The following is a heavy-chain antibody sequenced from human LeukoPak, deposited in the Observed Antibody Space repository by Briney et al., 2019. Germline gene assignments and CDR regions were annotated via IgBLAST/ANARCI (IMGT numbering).Heavy chain of an antibody. CDR2: VSRSSRFI. CDR1: GFAFSTYS. V-gene: IGHV3-21*01. J-gene: IGHJ4*02. CDR3: ARVSDAFDYFFDS. Sequence: GGSLRLSCAASGFAFSTYSMNWVRQALGKGLEWVSSVSRSSRFIFYADSVQGRFTISRDDAKDSLFLQMNSLRAEDTAVYYCARVSDAFDYFFDSWGQGTLVTVSS. D-gene: IGHD5-12*01.